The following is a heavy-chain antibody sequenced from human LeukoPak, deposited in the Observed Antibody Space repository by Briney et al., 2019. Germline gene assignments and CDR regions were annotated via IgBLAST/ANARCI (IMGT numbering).Heavy chain of an antibody. CDR3: ARSSYGSGTLYNGMDV. J-gene: IGHJ6*02. CDR1: GGSISRTSHY. Sequence: LETLSLTCTVSGGSISRTSHYWGWIRQPPGKGLEWIGSVFYSGNTYYNPSLKSRVTISVDTSKNQFSLKLSFVTAADTAVYYCARSSYGSGTLYNGMDVWGQGTTVTVSS. CDR2: VFYSGNT. D-gene: IGHD3-10*01. V-gene: IGHV4-39*01.